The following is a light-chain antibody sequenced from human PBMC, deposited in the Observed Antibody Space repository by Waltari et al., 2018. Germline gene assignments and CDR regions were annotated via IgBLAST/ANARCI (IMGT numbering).Light chain of an antibody. CDR3: SSYTTSSTWV. J-gene: IGLJ3*02. Sequence: QSALTQPASVSGSPGQSLTISCNGTSSAIGNYNYVSWYQQYPGKAPKLRIDNVSDRPSGISNRFSGSKSGNTASLTISGLQAEDEADYYCSSYTTSSTWVFGGGTKLTVL. V-gene: IGLV2-14*03. CDR2: NVS. CDR1: SSAIGNYNY.